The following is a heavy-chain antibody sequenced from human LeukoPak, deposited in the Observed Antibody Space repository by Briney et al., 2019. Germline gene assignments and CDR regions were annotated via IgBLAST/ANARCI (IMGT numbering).Heavy chain of an antibody. Sequence: PGGSLRLSCAASGFTFNDYAMHWVRQAPGKGLEWVSLISWDSGNTYYADSVKGRFTIPRDNSKNSLSLQMNSLRAEDTALYYCAKGPGAAVGKRYIQHWGQGTLVTVSS. CDR1: GFTFNDYA. J-gene: IGHJ1*01. CDR2: ISWDSGNT. V-gene: IGHV3-43D*03. CDR3: AKGPGAAVGKRYIQH. D-gene: IGHD6-13*01.